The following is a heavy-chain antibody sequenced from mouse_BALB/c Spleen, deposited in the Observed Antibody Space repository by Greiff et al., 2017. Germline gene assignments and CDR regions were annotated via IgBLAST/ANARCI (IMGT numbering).Heavy chain of an antibody. CDR3: AREVYYRYDGGFAY. V-gene: IGHV1S29*02. CDR1: GYTFTDYN. CDR2: IYPYNGGT. D-gene: IGHD2-14*01. J-gene: IGHJ3*01. Sequence: EVQLQQSGPELVKPGASVKISCKASGYTFTDYNMHWVKQSHGKSLEWIGYIYPYNGGTGYNQKFKSKATLTVDNSSSTAYMELRSLTSEDSAVYYCAREVYYRYDGGFAYWGQGTLVTVSA.